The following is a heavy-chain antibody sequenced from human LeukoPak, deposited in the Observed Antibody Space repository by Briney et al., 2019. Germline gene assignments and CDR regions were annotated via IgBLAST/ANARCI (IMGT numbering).Heavy chain of an antibody. CDR1: GFTFSSYS. J-gene: IGHJ3*02. Sequence: PGRSLRLSCAASGFTFSSYSMNWVRQAPGRGLEWVSSISSSSSYIYYADSVKGRFTISRDNAKNSLYLQMNSLRAEDTAVYYCASYDSSGYDAFDIWGQGTMVTVSS. CDR3: ASYDSSGYDAFDI. D-gene: IGHD3-22*01. CDR2: ISSSSSYI. V-gene: IGHV3-21*01.